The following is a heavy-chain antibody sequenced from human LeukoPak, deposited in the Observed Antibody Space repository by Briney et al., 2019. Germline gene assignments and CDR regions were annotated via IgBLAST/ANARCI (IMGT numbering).Heavy chain of an antibody. J-gene: IGHJ4*02. CDR1: GYTFTTYY. V-gene: IGHV1-2*02. Sequence: ASVKVSCKASGYTFTTYYMHWVRQAPGQGLEWMGWINPNSGGTNYAQKFQGRVTMTRDTSISTTYMELSGLRSDDTAVYYCAPSLALAGTEGVYWGQGTLVTVSS. D-gene: IGHD6-19*01. CDR3: APSLALAGTEGVY. CDR2: INPNSGGT.